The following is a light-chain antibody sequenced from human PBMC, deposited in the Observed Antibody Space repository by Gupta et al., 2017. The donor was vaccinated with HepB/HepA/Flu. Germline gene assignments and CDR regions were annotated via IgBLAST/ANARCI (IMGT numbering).Light chain of an antibody. CDR3: QHRNSSPRT. CDR1: QGISSY. V-gene: IGKV1-9*01. J-gene: IGKJ1*01. CDR2: AAS. Sequence: DIQLTQSPSFLSASVGDRVTITCRASQGISSYLAWYQQKPGKAPKLLIYAASTVQSGVPSRFSGSGSGTEFTLTISSLQPEDFATYYCQHRNSSPRTFGQGTKVEIK.